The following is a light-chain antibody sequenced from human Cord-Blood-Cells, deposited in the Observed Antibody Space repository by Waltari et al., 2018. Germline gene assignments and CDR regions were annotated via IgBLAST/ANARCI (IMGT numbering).Light chain of an antibody. CDR3: SSYTSSSTLV. CDR2: EVS. V-gene: IGLV2-14*01. Sequence: QSALTQPASVSGSPGQSITIPCTATSSDVGGYNYVSWYQQHPGKAPKLMIYEVSNRPSGVSNRFSGSKSGNTASLTISGLQAEDEADYYCSSYTSSSTLVFGGGTKLTVL. CDR1: SSDVGGYNY. J-gene: IGLJ2*01.